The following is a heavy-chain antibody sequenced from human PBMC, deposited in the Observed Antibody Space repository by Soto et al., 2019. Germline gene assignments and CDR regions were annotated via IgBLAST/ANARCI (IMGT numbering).Heavy chain of an antibody. CDR2: ISTYNGNT. V-gene: IGHV1-18*01. Sequence: QVQLVQSGAEVKKPGASVKVSCKASGYTFSSYGFTWVRQAPGQGLEWMGWISTYNGNTNYAQKLQGRVTMTTDTATSTAYMELRSLRSDDTAVYYCARVSSSWSFDYWGQGTLVTVSS. CDR3: ARVSSSWSFDY. D-gene: IGHD6-13*01. J-gene: IGHJ4*02. CDR1: GYTFSSYG.